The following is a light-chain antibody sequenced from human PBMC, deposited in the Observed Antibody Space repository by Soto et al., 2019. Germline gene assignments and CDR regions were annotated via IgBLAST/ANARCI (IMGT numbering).Light chain of an antibody. Sequence: DIQMTQSPATLPAFVGERVTITCRASQSISSWLAWYQQKPGNAPKLLSYQASILESGVPSGFSGSGSGTEFTLTISSLQPDVFATYYCQQYNSEWTFGQGTKVDSK. V-gene: IGKV1-5*03. CDR3: QQYNSEWT. CDR1: QSISSW. CDR2: QAS. J-gene: IGKJ1*01.